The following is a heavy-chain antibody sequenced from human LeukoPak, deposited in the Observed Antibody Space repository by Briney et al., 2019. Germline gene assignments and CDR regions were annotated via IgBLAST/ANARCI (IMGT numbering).Heavy chain of an antibody. J-gene: IGHJ4*02. Sequence: PSETLSLTCAVYGGSFSGYYWSWIRQTPGKGLEWIGEINHSGSTNYNPSLKSRVTISVDPSKNQFSLKLSSVTAADTAVYYCARGYGSGSYFGYWGRGTLVSVSS. D-gene: IGHD3-10*01. CDR3: ARGYGSGSYFGY. CDR1: GGSFSGYY. V-gene: IGHV4-34*01. CDR2: INHSGST.